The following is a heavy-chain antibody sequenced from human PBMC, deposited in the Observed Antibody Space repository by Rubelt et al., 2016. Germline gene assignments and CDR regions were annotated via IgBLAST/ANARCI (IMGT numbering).Heavy chain of an antibody. CDR2: IFYSGSP. D-gene: IGHD6-19*01. CDR1: GGSISSRSYY. J-gene: IGHJ4*02. V-gene: IGHV4-39*01. CDR3: ARHNGYSSGWLYY. Sequence: QLQLQESGPGLVKPSETLSLTCTVSGGSISSRSYYWGWIRQPPGKGLEWIGSIFYSGSPCYNPSLKRQVTISVDTTKNQCSLKLSHVSDADTAVYYYARHNGYSSGWLYYWGQGTLVTVSS.